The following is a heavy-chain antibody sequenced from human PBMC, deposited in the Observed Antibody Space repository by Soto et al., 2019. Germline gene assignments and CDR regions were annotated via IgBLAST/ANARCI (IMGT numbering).Heavy chain of an antibody. V-gene: IGHV1-69*12. Sequence: QVQLVQSGAEVKKPGSSVKVSCKASGGTFSSYAISWVRQAPGQGLEWMGGIIPIFGTANYAQKFQGRVTITAADATSTAYMELSSLRSEDTAVYYCARGYYDSSGYYNYYYYGMDVWGQGTTVTVSS. CDR3: ARGYYDSSGYYNYYYYGMDV. CDR1: GGTFSSYA. J-gene: IGHJ6*02. D-gene: IGHD3-22*01. CDR2: IIPIFGTA.